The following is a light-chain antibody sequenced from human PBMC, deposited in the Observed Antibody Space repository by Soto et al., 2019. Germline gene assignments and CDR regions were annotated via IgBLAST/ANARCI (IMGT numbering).Light chain of an antibody. CDR3: SSYTTSSTYV. V-gene: IGLV2-18*02. CDR1: SSDVGSYNR. Sequence: QSVLTQPPSVSGSPGQSVAISCTGTSSDVGSYNRVSWYQQPPGTAPKLMIFDVSNRPSGVPDRFSGSKSGNTASLTISGLQAEDEAYYYCSSYTTSSTYVFG. J-gene: IGLJ1*01. CDR2: DVS.